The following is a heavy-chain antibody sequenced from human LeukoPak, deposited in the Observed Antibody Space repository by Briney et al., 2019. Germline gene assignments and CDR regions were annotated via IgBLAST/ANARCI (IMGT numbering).Heavy chain of an antibody. CDR1: GFTLSSYA. CDR2: TSSNGGST. V-gene: IGHV3-64*01. Sequence: GGSLRLSCAASGFTLSSYAMHWVRQAPGKGLEYVSATSSNGGSTYYANSVKGRFTISRDNSKNTLYLQMGSLRAEDMAVYYCARVIGGYSYGPFDYWGQGTLVTVSS. J-gene: IGHJ4*02. D-gene: IGHD5-18*01. CDR3: ARVIGGYSYGPFDY.